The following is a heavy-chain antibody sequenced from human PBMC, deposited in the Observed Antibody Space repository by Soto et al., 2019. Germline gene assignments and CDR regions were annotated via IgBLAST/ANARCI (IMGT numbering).Heavy chain of an antibody. CDR1: GGSISSYY. V-gene: IGHV4-4*07. Sequence: SETLSLTCSISGGSISSYYWSWIRQPAGKGLEWIGRIYSSGSTKYNPSLKSRVIMSVDTSKNQFSLKLYSVTAADTAVYYCARTLEAAGTENWFDPWGQGTLVTVSS. D-gene: IGHD6-13*01. CDR2: IYSSGST. CDR3: ARTLEAAGTENWFDP. J-gene: IGHJ5*02.